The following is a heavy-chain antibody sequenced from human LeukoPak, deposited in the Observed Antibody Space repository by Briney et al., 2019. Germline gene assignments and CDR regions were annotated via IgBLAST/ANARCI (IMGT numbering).Heavy chain of an antibody. CDR3: ASLLGRYCSGGSCFDY. J-gene: IGHJ4*02. CDR2: IYPGDSDT. Sequence: GESLKISCKGSGYSFTNYWIGWVRQMPGKGLKWMGIIYPGDSDTRYSPSFQGQVTISADKSSGTAYLQWSSLKASDTALYYCASLLGRYCSGGSCFDYWGQGTLVTVSS. V-gene: IGHV5-51*01. D-gene: IGHD2-15*01. CDR1: GYSFTNYW.